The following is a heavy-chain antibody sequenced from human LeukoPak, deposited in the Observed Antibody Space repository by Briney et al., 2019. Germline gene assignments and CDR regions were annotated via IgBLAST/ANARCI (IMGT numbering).Heavy chain of an antibody. CDR2: IYPGESDT. J-gene: IGHJ3*02. Sequence: GESLKISCKGSGYSLTSYWIGWVRQMPGKGLEWMGTIYPGESDTRYSQSFQGQVTISADKSISTAYLQWSSLKASDTAMYYCARKSGRAFDIWGQGTMVTVSS. CDR3: ARKSGRAFDI. CDR1: GYSLTSYW. V-gene: IGHV5-51*01. D-gene: IGHD2-15*01.